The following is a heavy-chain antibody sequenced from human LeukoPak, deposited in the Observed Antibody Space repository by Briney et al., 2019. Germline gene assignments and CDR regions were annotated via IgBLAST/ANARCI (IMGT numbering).Heavy chain of an antibody. CDR1: GGAFSGYY. J-gene: IGHJ4*02. Sequence: SETLSLTCAVYGGAFSGYYWSWIRQPPGKGLEWIGEINHSGSTNYNPSLKSRVTISVDTSKNQFSLKLSSVTAADTAVYYCARGRGGKYKWGQGTLVTVSS. D-gene: IGHD4-23*01. CDR2: INHSGST. V-gene: IGHV4-34*01. CDR3: ARGRGGKYK.